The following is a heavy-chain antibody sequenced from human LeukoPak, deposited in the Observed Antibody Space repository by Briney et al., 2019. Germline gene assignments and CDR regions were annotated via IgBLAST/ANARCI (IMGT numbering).Heavy chain of an antibody. D-gene: IGHD1-26*01. CDR3: AFRLGGHSWNSGWFDP. CDR1: EFSLSTSGVG. CDR2: IYWDNDN. Sequence: ESGPTLVNPTQTLTLTCSLSEFSLSTSGVGVGWIRQAPGKALEWLAFIYWDNDNRYNPSLKNRLTVIKDTSNNLVILTMTNMDPVDTATYYCAFRLGGHSWNSGWFDPWGQGLLVTVSS. J-gene: IGHJ5*02. V-gene: IGHV2-5*02.